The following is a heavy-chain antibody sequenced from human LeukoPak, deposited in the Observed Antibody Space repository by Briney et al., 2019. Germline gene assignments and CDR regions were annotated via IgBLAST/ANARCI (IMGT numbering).Heavy chain of an antibody. D-gene: IGHD6-6*01. Sequence: GGSLRLSCAASGFTFDDYAMHWVRQAPGKGLEWVAVISYDGSNKYYADSVKGRFTISRDNSKNTLYLQMNSLRAEDTAVYYCASWGSIAARPFDYWGQGTLVTVSS. V-gene: IGHV3-30*03. CDR2: ISYDGSNK. J-gene: IGHJ4*02. CDR3: ASWGSIAARPFDY. CDR1: GFTFDDYA.